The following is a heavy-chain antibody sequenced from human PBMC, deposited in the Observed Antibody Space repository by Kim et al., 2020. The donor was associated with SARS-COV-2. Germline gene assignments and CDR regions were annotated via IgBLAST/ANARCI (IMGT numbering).Heavy chain of an antibody. D-gene: IGHD3-10*01. CDR3: AKDRGVTSVHFGELDS. CDR2: INSGGGTT. Sequence: GGSLRLSCAASGFTFSGYPINWVRQAPGKGLEWVSTINSGGGTTYYADSVKGRFTVSRDNSKNTLYLQMNYLRAEDTAVYYCAKDRGVTSVHFGELDS. J-gene: IGHJ5*01. V-gene: IGHV3-23*01. CDR1: GFTFSGYP.